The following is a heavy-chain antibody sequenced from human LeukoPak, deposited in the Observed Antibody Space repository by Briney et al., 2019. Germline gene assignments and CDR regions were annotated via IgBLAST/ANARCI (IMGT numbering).Heavy chain of an antibody. V-gene: IGHV5-10-1*01. Sequence: GESLKISCKGSGYSFPDYWIGWVRQMPGKGLEWMGRIDPSDSYTNYSPSFQGHVTISADKSISTAYLQWSSLKASDTAMYYCARLLGVPDDYWGQGTLVTVSS. CDR3: ARLLGVPDDY. CDR2: IDPSDSYT. J-gene: IGHJ4*02. CDR1: GYSFPDYW. D-gene: IGHD2-2*01.